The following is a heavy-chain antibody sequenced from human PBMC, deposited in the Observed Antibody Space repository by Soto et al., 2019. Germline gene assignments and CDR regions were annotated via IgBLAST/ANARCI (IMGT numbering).Heavy chain of an antibody. D-gene: IGHD3-9*01. V-gene: IGHV2-5*02. CDR2: IYWDDSK. Sequence: QITLKESGPTLVRPTQTLTLTCAFSGFSLSTSGVGVGWIRQPPGKALEWLAVIYWDDSKHYSPSLRSRLTITKDTSKNQVVLTMTNMDPMDTGTDYWAHKGPEDWPLDYWGQGTLVTVSS. CDR1: GFSLSTSGVG. J-gene: IGHJ4*02. CDR3: AHKGPEDWPLDY.